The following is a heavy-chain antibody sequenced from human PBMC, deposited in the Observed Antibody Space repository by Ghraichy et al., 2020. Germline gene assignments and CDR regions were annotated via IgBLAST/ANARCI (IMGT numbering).Heavy chain of an antibody. V-gene: IGHV4-34*01. CDR2: INHSGRT. CDR1: GGSFSGYY. D-gene: IGHD6-6*01. CDR3: ARGITLYSSSPPFDY. Sequence: SETLSLTCAVYGGSFSGYYWSWIRQPPGKGLEWIGEINHSGRTNYNPSLKSRVTISVDTSKNQFSLKLSSVTAADTAVYYCARGITLYSSSPPFDYWGQGTLVTVSS. J-gene: IGHJ4*02.